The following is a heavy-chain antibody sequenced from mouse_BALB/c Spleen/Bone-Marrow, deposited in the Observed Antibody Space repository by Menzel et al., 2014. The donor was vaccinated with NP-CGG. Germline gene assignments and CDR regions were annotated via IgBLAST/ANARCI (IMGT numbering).Heavy chain of an antibody. J-gene: IGHJ3*01. CDR1: GYTFTSYW. V-gene: IGHV1S81*02. CDR2: INPSNGRT. D-gene: IGHD2-14*01. CDR3: ARGYFAY. Sequence: QVQLQQSGAELVKPGASVKLSCKASGYTFTSYWMHWVKQRPGQGLEWIGEINPSNGRTNYNEKFKSKATLTVEKSSSTAYMQLSSLTSEDSAVYYCARGYFAYWGQGTLVTVSA.